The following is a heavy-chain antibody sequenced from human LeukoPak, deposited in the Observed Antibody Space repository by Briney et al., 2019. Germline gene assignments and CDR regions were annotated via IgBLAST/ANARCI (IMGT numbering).Heavy chain of an antibody. V-gene: IGHV1-69*05. CDR3: ARDRGYSYALLPYYMDV. CDR1: GGTFSSYA. J-gene: IGHJ6*03. Sequence: ASVKVSCKASGGTFSSYAISWVRQAPGQGLEWMGGIIPIFGTANYAQKFQGRVTITTDESTSTAYMELSSLRSEDTAVYSCARDRGYSYALLPYYMDVWGKGTTVTVSS. D-gene: IGHD5-18*01. CDR2: IIPIFGTA.